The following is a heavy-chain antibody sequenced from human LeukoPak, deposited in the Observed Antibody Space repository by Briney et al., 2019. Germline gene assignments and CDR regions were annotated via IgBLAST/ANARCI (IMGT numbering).Heavy chain of an antibody. CDR3: ARVPMVTGSFDY. D-gene: IGHD5-18*01. Sequence: ASVKVSCKASGYTFTGYYMHWVRQAPGQGLEWMGIINPSGGSTSYAQKFQGRVTMTRDTSTSTVYMELSSLRSEDTAVYYCARVPMVTGSFDYWGQGTLVTVSS. CDR1: GYTFTGYY. J-gene: IGHJ4*02. V-gene: IGHV1-46*01. CDR2: INPSGGST.